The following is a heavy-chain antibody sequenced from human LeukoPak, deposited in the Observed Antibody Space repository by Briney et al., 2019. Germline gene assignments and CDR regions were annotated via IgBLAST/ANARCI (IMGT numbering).Heavy chain of an antibody. V-gene: IGHV3-33*01. Sequence: GESLKISCAASGFTFSSYGMHWVRQAPGKGLEWVAVIWYDGSNKYYADSVKGRFTISRDNSKNTLYLQMNSLRADDTAVYYCASRSPALDYWGQGTLVTVSS. CDR3: ASRSPALDY. J-gene: IGHJ4*02. D-gene: IGHD2-2*01. CDR1: GFTFSSYG. CDR2: IWYDGSNK.